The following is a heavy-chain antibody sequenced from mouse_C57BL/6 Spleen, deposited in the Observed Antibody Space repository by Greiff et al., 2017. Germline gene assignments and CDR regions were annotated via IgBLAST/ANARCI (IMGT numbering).Heavy chain of an antibody. CDR2: IYPGSGNT. CDR1: GYSFTSYY. D-gene: IGHD6-1*01. CDR3: ARSGQQDSFDY. Sequence: QVQLQQSGPELVKPGASVKISCKASGYSFTSYYIHWVKQRPGQGLEWIGWIYPGSGNTKYNEKFKGKATLTADTSSSTAYMQLSSLTSEDSAVYYCARSGQQDSFDYWGQGTTLTVSS. J-gene: IGHJ2*01. V-gene: IGHV1-66*01.